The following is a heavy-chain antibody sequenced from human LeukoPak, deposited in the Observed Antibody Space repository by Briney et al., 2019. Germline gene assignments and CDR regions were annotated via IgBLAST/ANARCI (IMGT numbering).Heavy chain of an antibody. D-gene: IGHD3-22*01. V-gene: IGHV1-3*01. CDR2: INAGNGNT. CDR3: ARGAPGDSSGYYSNYYYYGMDV. CDR1: GYTFTSYA. Sequence: GASVTVSCTASGYTFTSYAMNWVRQAPGQRLEWMGWINAGNGNTKYSQKFQGRVTITRDTSASTAYMELSSLRSEDTAVYYCARGAPGDSSGYYSNYYYYGMDVWGQGTTVTVSS. J-gene: IGHJ6*02.